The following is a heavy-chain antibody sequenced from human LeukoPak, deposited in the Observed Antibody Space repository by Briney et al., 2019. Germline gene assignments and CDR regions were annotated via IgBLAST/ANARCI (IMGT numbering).Heavy chain of an antibody. CDR3: ARDTNYDFWSGYYPPYYFDY. CDR2: ISAYYGNT. V-gene: IGHV1-18*01. Sequence: ASVKVSCKASGYTFTSYGISWVRQAPGQGLEWMGWISAYYGNTNYAQKLQGRVTMSTDTSTSTAYMELRSLRSDDTAVYYCARDTNYDFWSGYYPPYYFDYWGQGTLVTVSS. J-gene: IGHJ4*02. CDR1: GYTFTSYG. D-gene: IGHD3-3*01.